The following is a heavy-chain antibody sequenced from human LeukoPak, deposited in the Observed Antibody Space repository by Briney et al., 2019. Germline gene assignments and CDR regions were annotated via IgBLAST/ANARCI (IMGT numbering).Heavy chain of an antibody. CDR2: IYTSGST. D-gene: IGHD3-22*01. CDR1: GGSISSGSYY. J-gene: IGHJ4*02. CDR3: AREGASYDSSGYYLY. V-gene: IGHV4-61*02. Sequence: TLSLTCTVSGGSISSGSYYWSWIRQPAGKGLEWIGRIYTSGSTNYNPSLKSRVTISVDTSKNQFSLKLSSVTAADTAVYYCAREGASYDSSGYYLYWGQGTLVTVSS.